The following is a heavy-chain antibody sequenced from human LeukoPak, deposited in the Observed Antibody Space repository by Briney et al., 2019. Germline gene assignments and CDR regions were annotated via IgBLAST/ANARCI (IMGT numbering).Heavy chain of an antibody. Sequence: ASVEVSCKASGYTLTELSMHWVRQAPGKGLEWMGGFDPEDGETIYAQKFQGRVTMTEDTSTDTAYMELNSLRSDDTAVYYCATDPGEIVPAAKGPRGDYCYGMDVWGQGTTVTVFS. CDR2: FDPEDGET. J-gene: IGHJ6*02. CDR1: GYTLTELS. D-gene: IGHD2-2*01. CDR3: ATDPGEIVPAAKGPRGDYCYGMDV. V-gene: IGHV1-24*01.